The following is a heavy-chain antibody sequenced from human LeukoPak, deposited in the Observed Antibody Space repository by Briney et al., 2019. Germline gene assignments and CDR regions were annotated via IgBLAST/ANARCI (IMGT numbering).Heavy chain of an antibody. CDR3: ARVGGSGLLGYYYYMDV. J-gene: IGHJ6*03. D-gene: IGHD3-10*01. Sequence: SETLPLTCTGSGGSISSYYWSWIRQPAGKGLEWIGRIYTSGSTNYNPSLKSRVTMSVDTSKNQFSLKLSTVTAADAAVYYCARVGGSGLLGYYYYMDVWGKGTTVTVSS. CDR1: GGSISSYY. CDR2: IYTSGST. V-gene: IGHV4-4*07.